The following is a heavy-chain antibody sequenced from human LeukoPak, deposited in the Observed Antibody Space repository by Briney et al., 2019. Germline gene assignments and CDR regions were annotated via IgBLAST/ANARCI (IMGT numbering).Heavy chain of an antibody. CDR1: GGSISSGGYY. CDR3: ARGAAGYSYG. Sequence: PSETLSLTCAVSGGSISSGGYYWSWIRQHPGKGLEWIGYIYYSGSTYYNPSLKSRVTISVDTSKNQFSLKLSSVTAADTAVYYCARGAAGYSYGWGQGTLVTVSS. D-gene: IGHD5-18*01. CDR2: IYYSGST. J-gene: IGHJ4*02. V-gene: IGHV4-31*11.